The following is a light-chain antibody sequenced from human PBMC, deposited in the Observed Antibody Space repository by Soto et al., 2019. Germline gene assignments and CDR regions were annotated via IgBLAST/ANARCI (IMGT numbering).Light chain of an antibody. CDR1: ENLNTN. CDR3: QQRRSWQVT. V-gene: IGKV3-15*01. CDR2: GAS. Sequence: EIVMTQSPATLSVSPGERATLSCRASENLNTNLAWYQQRPGQPPRLLMYGASTRATGVPARFTGSGSGTDFTLTISSLEPEDFAVYYCQQRRSWQVTFGQGTRLEIK. J-gene: IGKJ5*01.